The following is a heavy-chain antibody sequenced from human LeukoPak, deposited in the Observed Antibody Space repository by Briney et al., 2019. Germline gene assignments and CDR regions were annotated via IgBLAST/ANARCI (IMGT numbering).Heavy chain of an antibody. CDR1: GGSISSSSYY. D-gene: IGHD4-17*01. CDR2: IYYSGST. J-gene: IGHJ6*03. V-gene: IGHV4-39*01. CDR3: ATLGTTVTTDYYYYYMDV. Sequence: KASETLSLTCTVSGGSISSSSYYWGWIRQPPGKGLEWIGSIYYSGSTHYNPSLKSRVTISVDTSKDQFSLKLSSVTAADTAVYYCATLGTTVTTDYYYYYMDVWGKGTTVTVSS.